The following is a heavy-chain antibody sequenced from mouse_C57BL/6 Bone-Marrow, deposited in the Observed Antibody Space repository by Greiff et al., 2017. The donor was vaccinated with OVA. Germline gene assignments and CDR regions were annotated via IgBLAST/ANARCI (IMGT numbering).Heavy chain of an antibody. CDR1: GYAFTNYL. J-gene: IGHJ3*01. V-gene: IGHV1-54*01. CDR2: INPGSGGT. CDR3: ARCPALFAY. D-gene: IGHD6-1*01. Sequence: LQESGAELVRPGTSVKVSCKASGYAFTNYLIEWVKQRPGQGLEWIGVINPGSGGTNYNEKFKGKATLTADKSSSTAYMQLSSLTSEDSAVYFCARCPALFAYWGQGTLVTVSA.